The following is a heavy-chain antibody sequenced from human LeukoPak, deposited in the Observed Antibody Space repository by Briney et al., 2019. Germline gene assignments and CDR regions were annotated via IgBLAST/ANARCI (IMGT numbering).Heavy chain of an antibody. CDR2: IYTSGST. CDR1: GVSISSYY. V-gene: IGHV4-4*09. J-gene: IGHJ4*02. CDR3: ARQGYGDYSYFDY. Sequence: SETLSLTCTVSGVSISSYYWSWIRQPPGKGPEWIGYIYTSGSTNYNPSLKSRVTISVDTSKNQFSLKLSSVTAADTAVYYCARQGYGDYSYFDYWGQGTLVTVSS. D-gene: IGHD4-17*01.